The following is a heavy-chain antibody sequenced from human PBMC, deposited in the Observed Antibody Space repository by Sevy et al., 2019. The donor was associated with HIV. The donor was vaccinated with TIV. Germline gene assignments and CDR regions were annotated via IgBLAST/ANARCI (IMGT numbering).Heavy chain of an antibody. CDR2: IYHTGKT. Sequence: SETLSLTCTVSGGSIASSTYYWAWIRQPPGKGLEWIGSIYHTGKTYYSPSLESLLTISADTSKDQFSLRLTSVAAADTAVYYCARQSQRGKVAVPAQAHFFDYWGQGTLVTVSS. CDR1: GGSIASSTYY. CDR3: ARQSQRGKVAVPAQAHFFDY. J-gene: IGHJ4*02. V-gene: IGHV4-39*01. D-gene: IGHD2-21*02.